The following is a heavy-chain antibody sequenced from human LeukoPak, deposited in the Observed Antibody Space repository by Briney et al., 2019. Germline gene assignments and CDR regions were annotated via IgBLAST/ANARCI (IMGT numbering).Heavy chain of an antibody. Sequence: GGSLRLSCAASGFTFSSYWMHWVRQAPGKGLVWVSRINSDGSSTSCADSVKGRFTISRDNAKNTLYLQMNSLRAEDTAVYYCARGYCSSTSCRSYAFDIWGQGTMVTVSS. D-gene: IGHD2-2*01. V-gene: IGHV3-74*01. CDR3: ARGYCSSTSCRSYAFDI. CDR1: GFTFSSYW. J-gene: IGHJ3*02. CDR2: INSDGSST.